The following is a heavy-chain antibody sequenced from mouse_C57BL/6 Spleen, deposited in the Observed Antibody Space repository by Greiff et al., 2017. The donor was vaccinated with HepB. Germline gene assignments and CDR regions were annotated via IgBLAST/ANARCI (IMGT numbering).Heavy chain of an antibody. Sequence: EVKLVESGPELVKPGASVKISCKASGYSFTDYNMNWVKQSNGKSLEWIGVINPNYGTTSYNQKFKGKATLTVDQSSSTAYMQLNSLTSEDSAVYYCARGIYDGYHWYFDVWGTGTTVTVSS. J-gene: IGHJ1*03. D-gene: IGHD2-3*01. CDR1: GYSFTDYN. CDR3: ARGIYDGYHWYFDV. CDR2: INPNYGTT. V-gene: IGHV1-39*01.